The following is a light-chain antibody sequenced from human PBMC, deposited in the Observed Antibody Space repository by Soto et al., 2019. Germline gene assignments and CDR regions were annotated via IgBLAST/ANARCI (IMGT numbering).Light chain of an antibody. CDR3: QQCYSPLRT. Sequence: DIQVNKSPSTLSASVGDRVTLTCLASQSISRWLAWYQQKPGTAPRLLIYAASSLQSGVPSRFSGSGSGTDFTLTISILQAEDGTTYCCQQCYSPLRTFGQGTMLDI. CDR2: AAS. J-gene: IGKJ1*01. V-gene: IGKV1-39*01. CDR1: QSISRW.